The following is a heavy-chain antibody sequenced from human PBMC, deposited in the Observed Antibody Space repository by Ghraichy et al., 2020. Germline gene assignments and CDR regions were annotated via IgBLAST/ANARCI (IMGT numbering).Heavy chain of an antibody. CDR3: AKEGAAVTTDGWFDP. CDR1: GFTVSSNY. Sequence: GGSLRLSCAASGFTVSSNYMSWVRQAPGKGLEWVSAISGSGGSTYYADSVKGRFTISRDNSKNTLYLQMNSLRAEDTAVYYCAKEGAAVTTDGWFDPWGQGTLVTVSS. D-gene: IGHD4-17*01. V-gene: IGHV3-23*01. J-gene: IGHJ5*02. CDR2: ISGSGGST.